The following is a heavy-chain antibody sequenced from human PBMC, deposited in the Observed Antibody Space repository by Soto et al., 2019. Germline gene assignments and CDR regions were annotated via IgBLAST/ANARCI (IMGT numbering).Heavy chain of an antibody. Sequence: SETLSLTCSVSGASIRSYYWHWIRQPPGKGLEWIGYAYTSDYTRYSSSLKSRVTISVDTSKNQFSLKLSSVTAADTAVYYCARDSMITFGGVIVKGAFDIWGQGTMVTVSS. J-gene: IGHJ3*02. CDR1: GASIRSYY. V-gene: IGHV4-4*08. CDR2: AYTSDYT. CDR3: ARDSMITFGGVIVKGAFDI. D-gene: IGHD3-16*02.